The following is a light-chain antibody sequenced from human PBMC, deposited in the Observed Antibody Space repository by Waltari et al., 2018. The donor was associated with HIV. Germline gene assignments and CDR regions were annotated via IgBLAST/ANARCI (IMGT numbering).Light chain of an antibody. CDR3: YSAADNNNWV. Sequence: SYELTQPSSVSVSPGQTARITCSGDVLAKKYARWFQQKPGQAPVLLIYKDSERPSGIPERFSGSSSGTTVTLTISGAQVEDEADYYCYSAADNNNWVFGGGTKLTVL. CDR2: KDS. CDR1: VLAKKY. V-gene: IGLV3-27*01. J-gene: IGLJ3*02.